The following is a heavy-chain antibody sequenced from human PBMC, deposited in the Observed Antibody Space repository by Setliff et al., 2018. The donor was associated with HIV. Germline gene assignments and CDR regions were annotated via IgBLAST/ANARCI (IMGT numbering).Heavy chain of an antibody. CDR3: ARHQGKYYDSSGYSGWFFDL. Sequence: SETLSLTCTVSGGSISNYYWSWVRQPPGKGLEWIGYIFYSGSTNYNPSLKSRVTMSVDTSKNQFSLKLSSVTAADTAVYYCARHQGKYYDSSGYSGWFFDLWGRGTLVTVSS. CDR2: IFYSGST. V-gene: IGHV4-59*08. D-gene: IGHD3-22*01. J-gene: IGHJ2*01. CDR1: GGSISNYY.